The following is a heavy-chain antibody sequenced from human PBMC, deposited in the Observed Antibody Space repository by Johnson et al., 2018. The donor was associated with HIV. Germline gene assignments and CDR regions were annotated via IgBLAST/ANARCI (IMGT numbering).Heavy chain of an antibody. CDR2: IYSGGST. V-gene: IGHV3-53*01. CDR3: ARERSSSRKAFDI. J-gene: IGHJ3*02. CDR1: GFTVSSNY. Sequence: VQLVESGGGLIQPGGSLRLSCAASGFTVSSNYMSWVRQAPGKGLEWVSVIYSGGSTYYADSVKGRFTLSSDNAKHSLYMQMNSLRAEDTALYYCARERSSSRKAFDIWGQGTLVTVSS. D-gene: IGHD6-13*01.